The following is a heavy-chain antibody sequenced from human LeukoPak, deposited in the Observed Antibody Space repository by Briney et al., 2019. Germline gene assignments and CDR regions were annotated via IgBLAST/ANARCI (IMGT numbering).Heavy chain of an antibody. J-gene: IGHJ4*02. V-gene: IGHV3-7*01. CDR2: IKYDGSEK. Sequence: GGSLRLSCATSGFNFRSYWMSWVRQAPGKGLEWVANIKYDGSEKNSVDSVKGRFTISRDNAKNSLYLQMNSLRVEDTAVYYCAKETRGYYDYWGQGSLVTVSS. CDR1: GFNFRSYW. CDR3: AKETRGYYDY.